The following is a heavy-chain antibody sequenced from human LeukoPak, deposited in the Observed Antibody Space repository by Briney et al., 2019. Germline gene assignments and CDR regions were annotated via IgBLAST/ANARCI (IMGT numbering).Heavy chain of an antibody. CDR3: AKGYSGSYDAFDI. D-gene: IGHD1-26*01. CDR2: ISWNSGSI. Sequence: PGRSLRLSCAASGFTFDDYAMHWVRQAPGKGPEWVSGISWNSGSIGYADSVKGRFTISRDNAKNSLYLQMNSLRAEDTALYYCAKGYSGSYDAFDIWGQGTMVTVSS. CDR1: GFTFDDYA. J-gene: IGHJ3*02. V-gene: IGHV3-9*01.